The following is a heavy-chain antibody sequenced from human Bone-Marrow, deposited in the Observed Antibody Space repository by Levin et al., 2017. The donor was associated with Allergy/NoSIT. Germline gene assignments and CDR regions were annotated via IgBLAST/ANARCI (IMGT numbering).Heavy chain of an antibody. CDR2: IKRKSDGETT. V-gene: IGHV3-15*05. J-gene: IGHJ4*02. CDR1: GFIFSKTW. CDR3: TADLEESSTYSCDY. Sequence: GGSLRLSCAGSGFIFSKTWMTWVRQAPGKGLESVARIKRKSDGETTDYAAPVKGRFIISRDDSKNTVYLQMNSLTTEDTAMYYCTADLEESSTYSCDYWGQGILVTVSS. D-gene: IGHD2-2*01.